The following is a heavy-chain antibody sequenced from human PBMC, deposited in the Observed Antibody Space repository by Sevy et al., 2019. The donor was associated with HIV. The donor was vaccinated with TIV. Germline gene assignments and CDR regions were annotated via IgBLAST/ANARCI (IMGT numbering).Heavy chain of an antibody. CDR1: GFTFSTYA. D-gene: IGHD2-8*02. CDR3: VIPFAGGGGGY. V-gene: IGHV3-30*09. Sequence: GGSLRLSCAGSGFTFSTYAMHWVRQTPGRGLEWVSTISYDGFNKYYRDSVKGRFAISRDNSKNTQYLQMNSLRVEDTACYYCVIPFAGGGGGYWGQGTLVTVSS. CDR2: ISYDGFNK. J-gene: IGHJ4*02.